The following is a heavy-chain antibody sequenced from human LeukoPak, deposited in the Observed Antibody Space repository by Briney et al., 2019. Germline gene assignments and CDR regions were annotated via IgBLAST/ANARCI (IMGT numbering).Heavy chain of an antibody. Sequence: GGSLRLSCAASGFTFDDYAMHWVRQAPGKGLEWDSGISWNSGSIGYADSVKGRFTISRDNAKNSLYLQMNSLRAEDTALYYCAKSGGYSYGGYDYWGQGTLVTVSS. V-gene: IGHV3-9*01. CDR3: AKSGGYSYGGYDY. CDR1: GFTFDDYA. D-gene: IGHD5-18*01. J-gene: IGHJ4*02. CDR2: ISWNSGSI.